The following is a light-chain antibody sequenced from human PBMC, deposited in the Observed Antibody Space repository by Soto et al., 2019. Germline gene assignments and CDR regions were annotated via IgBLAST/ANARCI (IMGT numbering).Light chain of an antibody. J-gene: IGKJ3*01. CDR3: QHYGNEGT. Sequence: EIVMTQSPATLSVSPGERATLSCRASQSVSSNLAWYQQKPGQAPRLLIYGASTRDNGVPARFSGSGSGTEFTLTISSLQSEDSAVYYCQHYGNEGTFGPGTQVDLK. V-gene: IGKV3-15*01. CDR2: GAS. CDR1: QSVSSN.